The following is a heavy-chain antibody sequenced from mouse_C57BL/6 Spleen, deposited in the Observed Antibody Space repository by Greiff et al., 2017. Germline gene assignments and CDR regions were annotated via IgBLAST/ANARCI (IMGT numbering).Heavy chain of an antibody. D-gene: IGHD1-1*01. CDR3: ARSYVSYCYAMDY. CDR2: IYPGDGDT. CDR1: GYAFSSSW. V-gene: IGHV1-82*01. J-gene: IGHJ4*01. Sequence: QVQLQQSGPELVKPGASVKISCKASGYAFSSSWMNWVKQRPGKGLEWIGRIYPGDGDTNYKGKFKGKATLTADKSSSTAYMQLSSLTSEDSAVYFCARSYVSYCYAMDYWGQGTSVTVSS.